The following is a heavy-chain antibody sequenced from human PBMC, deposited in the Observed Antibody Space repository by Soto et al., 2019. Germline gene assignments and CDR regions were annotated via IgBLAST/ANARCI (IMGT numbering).Heavy chain of an antibody. J-gene: IGHJ6*02. CDR2: IAYDGSNK. D-gene: IGHD2-15*01. Sequence: QVQLVESGGGVVQPGRSLRLSCAASGFTFRSYAMHLVRQAPGKGLEWVAVIAYDGSNKFYRDYVKGRFPISRDNSKNPLYLQINSLRYEDTAVYYCARGDREDIAVVIGARPGEYGVDVWGQGTTVTVSS. CDR1: GFTFRSYA. V-gene: IGHV3-30*10. CDR3: ARGDREDIAVVIGARPGEYGVDV.